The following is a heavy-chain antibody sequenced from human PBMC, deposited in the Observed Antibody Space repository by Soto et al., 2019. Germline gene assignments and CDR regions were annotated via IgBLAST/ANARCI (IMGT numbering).Heavy chain of an antibody. CDR1: GLTFSSYS. Sequence: PGGSLRLSCAASGLTFSSYSMNWARQAPGKGLEWISYISGDSNIIYYADSVKGRFTVSRDNAKNSLYLQMSSLTDEDTAVYYCARHGPHGRVQIGYYYGMDVWGQGTTVTVSS. CDR3: ARHGPHGRVQIGYYYGMDV. V-gene: IGHV3-48*02. CDR2: ISGDSNII. D-gene: IGHD2-8*01. J-gene: IGHJ6*02.